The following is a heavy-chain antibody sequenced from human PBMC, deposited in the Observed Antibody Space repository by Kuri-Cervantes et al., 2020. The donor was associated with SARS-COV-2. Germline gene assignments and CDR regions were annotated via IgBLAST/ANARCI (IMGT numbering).Heavy chain of an antibody. D-gene: IGHD3-16*02. CDR2: IDWSDDK. J-gene: IGHJ4*02. CDR3: VRIRAATVIADY. Sequence: SGPTLVKPTQTLTLTCSLPGFSLNTSGMCVSWIRQPPGKVLEWLARIDWSDDKYNNTSLKTRLIISKDTSKNQVVLTMTNMDPVDTATYYCVRIRAATVIADYWGQGTLVTVSS. V-gene: IGHV2-70*11. CDR1: GFSLNTSGMC.